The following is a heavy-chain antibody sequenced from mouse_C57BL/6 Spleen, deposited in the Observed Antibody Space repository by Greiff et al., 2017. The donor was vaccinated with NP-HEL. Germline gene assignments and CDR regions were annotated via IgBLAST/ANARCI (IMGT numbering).Heavy chain of an antibody. Sequence: EVKLMESGGGLVKPGGSLKLSCAASGFTFSSYAMSWVRQTPEKRLEWVATISDGGSYTYYPDNVKGRFTISRDNAKNNLYLQMSHLKSEDTAMYYCARDGDGSSSWFAYWGQGTLVTVSA. CDR3: ARDGDGSSSWFAY. J-gene: IGHJ3*01. CDR2: ISDGGSYT. CDR1: GFTFSSYA. D-gene: IGHD1-1*01. V-gene: IGHV5-4*01.